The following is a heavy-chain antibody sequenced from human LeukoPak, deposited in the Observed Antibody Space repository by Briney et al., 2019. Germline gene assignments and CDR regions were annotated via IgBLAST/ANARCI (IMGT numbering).Heavy chain of an antibody. CDR3: ARDEGIYYGSANKE. Sequence: ASVKVSCKASGYTFTGYYMHWVRQAPGQGLEWMGRINPNSGGTNYAQKFQGRVTMTRDTSSSTAYMELSRLRSDDTAVYYCARDEGIYYGSANKEWGQGTLVTVSS. J-gene: IGHJ4*02. CDR1: GYTFTGYY. D-gene: IGHD3-10*01. V-gene: IGHV1-2*06. CDR2: INPNSGGT.